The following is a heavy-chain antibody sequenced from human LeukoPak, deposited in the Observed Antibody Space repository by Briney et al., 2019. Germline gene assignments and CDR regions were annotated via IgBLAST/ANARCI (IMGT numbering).Heavy chain of an antibody. Sequence: GGSLRLSCAASGFTFSSYGMHWVRQASGKGLEWVGRIRSKANSYATAYAASVKGRFTISRDDSKNTAYLQMNSLKTEDTVVYYCTARAKDIVVVVAANPVDYWGQGTLVTVSS. J-gene: IGHJ4*02. CDR3: TARAKDIVVVVAANPVDY. D-gene: IGHD2-15*01. CDR1: GFTFSSYG. CDR2: IRSKANSYAT. V-gene: IGHV3-73*01.